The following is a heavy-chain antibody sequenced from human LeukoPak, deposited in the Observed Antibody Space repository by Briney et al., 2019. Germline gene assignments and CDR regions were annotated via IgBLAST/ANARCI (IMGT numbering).Heavy chain of an antibody. J-gene: IGHJ4*02. CDR3: ARHPGHYDILTGYYIRGGIYFDY. Sequence: GGSLRLSCAASEFTFSDYYMSWIRQAPGKGLEWVSYISSSSSYTNYADSVKGRFTISRDNAKNSLNLQMNSLRAEDTAVYYCARHPGHYDILTGYYIRGGIYFDYWGQGTLVTVSS. V-gene: IGHV3-11*06. D-gene: IGHD3-9*01. CDR1: EFTFSDYY. CDR2: ISSSSSYT.